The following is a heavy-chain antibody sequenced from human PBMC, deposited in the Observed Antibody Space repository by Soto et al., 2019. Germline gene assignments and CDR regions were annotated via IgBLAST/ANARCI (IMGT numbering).Heavy chain of an antibody. J-gene: IGHJ1*01. D-gene: IGHD1-26*01. V-gene: IGHV1-69*13. CDR2: IIPIFGTA. CDR1: GGTFSSYA. CDR3: ARSGGATFLLFAIQH. Sequence: GASVKVSCKASGGTFSSYAISWVRQAPGQGLEWMGGIIPIFGTANYAQKFQGRVTITADESTSTAYMELSSLRSEDTAVYYCARSGGATFLLFAIQHWGQGTLVTVSS.